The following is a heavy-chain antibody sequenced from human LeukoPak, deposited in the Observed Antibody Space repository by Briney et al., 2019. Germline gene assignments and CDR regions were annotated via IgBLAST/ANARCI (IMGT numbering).Heavy chain of an antibody. CDR1: GFTFSSYA. J-gene: IGHJ1*01. D-gene: IGHD4-17*01. V-gene: IGHV3-23*01. CDR3: AKDTGGTVTTPPEYFQH. CDR2: ISGSGGST. Sequence: GGSLRLSCAASGFTFSSYAMSWVRQAPGKGLEWVSAISGSGGSTYYADSVKGRFTISRDNSKNSLYLQMNSLRTEDTALYYCAKDTGGTVTTPPEYFQHWGQGTLVTVSS.